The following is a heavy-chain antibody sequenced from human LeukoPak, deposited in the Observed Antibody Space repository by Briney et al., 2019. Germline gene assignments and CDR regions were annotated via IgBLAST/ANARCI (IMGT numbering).Heavy chain of an antibody. CDR2: ISSSGSTI. V-gene: IGHV3-48*03. CDR3: ARGGVYSSGWYSLMGPIFDY. J-gene: IGHJ4*02. D-gene: IGHD6-19*01. CDR1: GFTFSSYE. Sequence: QPGGSLRLSCAASGFTFSSYEMNWVRQAPGKGLEGVSYISSSGSTIYYADSVKGRFTISRDNAKNSLYLQMNSLRAEDTAVYYCARGGVYSSGWYSLMGPIFDYWGQGTLVTVSS.